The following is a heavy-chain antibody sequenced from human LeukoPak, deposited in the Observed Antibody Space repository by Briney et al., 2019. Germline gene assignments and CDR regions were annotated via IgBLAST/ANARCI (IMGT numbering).Heavy chain of an antibody. CDR3: ARDRGRYYFDY. CDR2: IYISGST. Sequence: PSETLSLTCTVSGYSISSGNYYWSWIRQPAGKGLEWIGRIYISGSTNYNPSLNSRVTIPVDTSKNQFSLKLSSVTAADTAVYYCARDRGRYYFDYWGQGILVTVSS. V-gene: IGHV4-61*02. J-gene: IGHJ4*02. CDR1: GYSISSGNYY. D-gene: IGHD3-9*01.